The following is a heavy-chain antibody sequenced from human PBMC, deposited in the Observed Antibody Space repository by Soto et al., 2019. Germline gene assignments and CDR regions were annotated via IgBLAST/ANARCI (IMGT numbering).Heavy chain of an antibody. CDR3: AINSNYYGSGSSPNKFDY. J-gene: IGHJ4*02. CDR2: IIPIFGTA. CDR1: GGTFSSYA. Sequence: QVPLVQSGAEVKKPGSSVKVSCKASGGTFSSYAISWVRQAPGQGLEWMGGIIPIFGTANYAQKFQGRVTITADESTSTAYMELSSLRSEDTAVYYCAINSNYYGSGSSPNKFDYWGQGTLVTVSS. D-gene: IGHD3-10*01. V-gene: IGHV1-69*01.